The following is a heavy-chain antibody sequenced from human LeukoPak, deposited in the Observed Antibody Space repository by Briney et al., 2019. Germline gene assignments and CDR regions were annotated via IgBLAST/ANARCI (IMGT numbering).Heavy chain of an antibody. Sequence: PGGSLRLSCAASGFTFSSYAMSWVRQAPGKGLEWVSSISGSGSGGSTYYADSVKGRFTISRDNSKNTLNLQMNSLRAEDTAVYYCAKDLFSLLPDYWGQGTQVTVSP. V-gene: IGHV3-23*01. CDR3: AKDLFSLLPDY. CDR2: ISGSGSGGST. CDR1: GFTFSSYA. J-gene: IGHJ4*02. D-gene: IGHD2-15*01.